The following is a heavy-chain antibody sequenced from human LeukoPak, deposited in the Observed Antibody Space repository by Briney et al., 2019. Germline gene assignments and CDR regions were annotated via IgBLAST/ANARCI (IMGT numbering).Heavy chain of an antibody. CDR2: IYYSGST. J-gene: IGHJ4*02. Sequence: SETLSLTCAVYGGSFSGYYWSWIRQPPGKGLEWIGYIYYSGSTNYNPSLKSRVTISVDTSKNQFSLKLSSVTAADTAVYYCASESSGWQRDYWGQGTLVTVSS. V-gene: IGHV4-59*01. CDR3: ASESSGWQRDY. D-gene: IGHD6-19*01. CDR1: GGSFSGYY.